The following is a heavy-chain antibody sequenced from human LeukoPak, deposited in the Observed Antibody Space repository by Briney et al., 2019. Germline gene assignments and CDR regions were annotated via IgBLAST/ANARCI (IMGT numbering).Heavy chain of an antibody. D-gene: IGHD2-2*01. CDR1: GGSISTYY. V-gene: IGHV4-59*01. CDR3: ASLWPYQLSAFDI. CDR2: VYYSGST. Sequence: SETLSLTCTVSGGSISTYYWNWIRQPPGKGLEWIGYVYYSGSTNYNPSLKSRVTISVDTSKNQFSLKLSSVTAADTAVYYCASLWPYQLSAFDIWGQGTMVTVSS. J-gene: IGHJ3*02.